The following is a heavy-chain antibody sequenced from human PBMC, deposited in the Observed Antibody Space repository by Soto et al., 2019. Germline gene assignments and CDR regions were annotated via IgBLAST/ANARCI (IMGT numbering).Heavy chain of an antibody. D-gene: IGHD3-16*01. V-gene: IGHV4-34*01. J-gene: IGHJ5*02. Sequence: SETLSLTCAVYGGSFSGYYWTWIRQPPGTGLEWIGEINHSGSTNYNPSLKSRVTISVDTSKNQFSLKLTSVTAADTAVYYCARVPFGVGEWFDHWGQGTLVTVSS. CDR3: ARVPFGVGEWFDH. CDR2: INHSGST. CDR1: GGSFSGYY.